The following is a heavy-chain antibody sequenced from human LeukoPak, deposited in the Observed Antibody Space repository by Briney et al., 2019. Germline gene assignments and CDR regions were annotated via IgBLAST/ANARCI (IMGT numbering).Heavy chain of an antibody. J-gene: IGHJ4*02. V-gene: IGHV3-33*01. CDR3: ARPHVDTAMVDY. Sequence: GGSLRLSCAASGFTFSSYGMHWVRQAPGKGLEWVAVIWYDGSNKYYADSVKGRFTISRDNSKNTLYLQMNSLRAEDTAVYYCARPHVDTAMVDYWAREPWSPSPQ. CDR2: IWYDGSNK. D-gene: IGHD5-18*01. CDR1: GFTFSSYG.